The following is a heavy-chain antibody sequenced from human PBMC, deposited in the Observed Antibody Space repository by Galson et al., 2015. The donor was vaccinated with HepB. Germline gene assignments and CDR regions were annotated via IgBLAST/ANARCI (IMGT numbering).Heavy chain of an antibody. V-gene: IGHV3-23*01. CDR3: ATYDTSSGSYFDY. CDR1: GFTFSSYA. D-gene: IGHD1-26*01. Sequence: SLRLSCAASGFTFSSYAMSWVRQAPGKGLEWVSAISGSGGSTYYADSVKGRFTISRDNSKNTLYLQMNSLRAEDTAVYYCATYDTSSGSYFDYWGQGTLVTVSS. CDR2: ISGSGGST. J-gene: IGHJ4*02.